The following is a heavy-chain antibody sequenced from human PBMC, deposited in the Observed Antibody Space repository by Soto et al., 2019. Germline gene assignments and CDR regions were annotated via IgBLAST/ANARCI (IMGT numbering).Heavy chain of an antibody. CDR1: GFAFGSYW. D-gene: IGHD6-19*01. V-gene: IGHV3-7*03. CDR3: ARGSLYSSVWLNWFDP. CDR2: INQGGSET. Sequence: GGSLRLSCVASGFAFGSYWMGWFRQAPVKGLEWVAYINQGGSETYYVDSVRGRFTVSRDNARNSLDLQMNSLRADDTAVYYCARGSLYSSVWLNWFDPWGRGTLVTVSS. J-gene: IGHJ5*02.